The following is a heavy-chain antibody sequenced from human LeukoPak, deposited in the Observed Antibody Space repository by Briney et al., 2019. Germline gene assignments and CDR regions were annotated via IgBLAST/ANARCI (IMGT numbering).Heavy chain of an antibody. Sequence: GGSLRLSCAASGFTFSSYDMPWVRQATGKGLEWVSAIGTAGDTYYPGSVKGRFTISRENAKNSLYLQMNSLRAGDTAVYYCAREEVAGHFDYWGQGTLVTVSS. CDR1: GFTFSSYD. D-gene: IGHD6-19*01. CDR2: IGTAGDT. V-gene: IGHV3-13*01. CDR3: AREEVAGHFDY. J-gene: IGHJ4*02.